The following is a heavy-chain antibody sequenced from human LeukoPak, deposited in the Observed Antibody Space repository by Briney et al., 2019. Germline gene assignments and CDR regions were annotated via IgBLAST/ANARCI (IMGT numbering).Heavy chain of an antibody. J-gene: IGHJ4*02. CDR2: ISYDGSNK. CDR3: ATNTAMDYYFDY. V-gene: IGHV3-30*03. Sequence: GRSLRLSCAASGFTFSSYGMHWVRQAPGKGLEWVAVISYDGSNKYYADSVKGRFTISRDNSKNTLYLQMNSLRAEDTAVYYCATNTAMDYYFDYWGKGTLVTVSS. CDR1: GFTFSSYG. D-gene: IGHD5-18*01.